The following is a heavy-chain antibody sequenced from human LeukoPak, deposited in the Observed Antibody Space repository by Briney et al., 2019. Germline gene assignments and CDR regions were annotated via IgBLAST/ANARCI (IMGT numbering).Heavy chain of an antibody. CDR1: GGSISSSSYY. CDR3: ARGHRGGGSYSYYYYYMDV. D-gene: IGHD1-26*01. J-gene: IGHJ6*03. Sequence: SETLSLTCTVSGGSISSSSYYWGWIRQPPGKGLEWIGYIYYSGSTNYNPSLKSRVTISVDTSKNQFSLKLSSVTAADTAVYYCARGHRGGGSYSYYYYYMDVWGKGTTVTVSS. CDR2: IYYSGST. V-gene: IGHV4-61*05.